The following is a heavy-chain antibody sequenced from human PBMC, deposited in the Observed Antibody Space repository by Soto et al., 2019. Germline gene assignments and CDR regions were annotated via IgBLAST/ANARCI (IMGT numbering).Heavy chain of an antibody. CDR2: IYYSGST. CDR3: ARDSLGYCSSTSCSRGYYYYYMDV. Sequence: PSETLSLTCTVSGGSISSYYWSWIRQPPGKGLEWIGYIYYSGSTNYNPSLKSRVTISVDTSKNQFSLKLSSVTAADMAVYYCARDSLGYCSSTSCSRGYYYYYMDVWGKGTTVTVSS. V-gene: IGHV4-59*01. D-gene: IGHD2-2*01. J-gene: IGHJ6*03. CDR1: GGSISSYY.